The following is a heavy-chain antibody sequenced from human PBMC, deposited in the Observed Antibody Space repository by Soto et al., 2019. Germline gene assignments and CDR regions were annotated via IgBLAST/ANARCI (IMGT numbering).Heavy chain of an antibody. CDR1: GGSISSGGYY. CDR2: IYYSGST. J-gene: IGHJ6*03. D-gene: IGHD3-16*01. Sequence: PSETLSLTCTVSGGSISSGGYYWSWIRQHPGKGLEWIGYIYYSGSTYYKPSLKSRDTISVDTSKTLFSLNLGSVTAGDPAVYFFARAFVGERGRGFGYYYRDVWGKGTTVTVSS. V-gene: IGHV4-31*03. CDR3: ARAFVGERGRGFGYYYRDV.